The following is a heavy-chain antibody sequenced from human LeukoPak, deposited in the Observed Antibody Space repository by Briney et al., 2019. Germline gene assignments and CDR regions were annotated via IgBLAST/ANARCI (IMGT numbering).Heavy chain of an antibody. CDR3: ARTTSAYVFDY. CDR2: IFHSGIT. V-gene: IGHV4-59*01. D-gene: IGHD3-10*02. CDR1: GGSTSSYY. Sequence: SETLSLTCSVSGGSTSSYYWSWIRQAPGKGLERIGYIFHSGITNYNPSLKSRVTISVDTSMNQFSLKLVSVTAADTAVYYCARTTSAYVFDYWGQGTLVTVSS. J-gene: IGHJ4*02.